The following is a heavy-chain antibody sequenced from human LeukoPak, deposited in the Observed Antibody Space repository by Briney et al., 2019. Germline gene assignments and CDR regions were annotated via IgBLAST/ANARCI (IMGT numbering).Heavy chain of an antibody. CDR3: AKDRDDFWSGYYL. Sequence: GGSLRLSCVGSGFIFRSYAVTWVRQAPGKGLEWVAFIRYDGSNKYYADSVKGRFTISRDNSKNTLYLQMNSLRAEDTAVYYCAKDRDDFWSGYYLWGQGTLVTVSS. D-gene: IGHD3-3*01. V-gene: IGHV3-30*02. CDR1: GFIFRSYA. CDR2: IRYDGSNK. J-gene: IGHJ4*02.